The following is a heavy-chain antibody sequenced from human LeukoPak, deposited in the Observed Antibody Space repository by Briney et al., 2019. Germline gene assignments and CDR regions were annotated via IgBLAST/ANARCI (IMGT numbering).Heavy chain of an antibody. J-gene: IGHJ4*02. V-gene: IGHV3-7*01. Sequence: PGGSLRLSCAASGFTFSSYWMSWVRQAPGKGLEWVANIKQDGSEKYYVDSVKGRFTISRDNAKNSLYLQMNSLRAEDTAVYYCARDGLRDFWSGYNFDYWGQGTLVTVSS. CDR1: GFTFSSYW. CDR3: ARDGLRDFWSGYNFDY. D-gene: IGHD3-3*01. CDR2: IKQDGSEK.